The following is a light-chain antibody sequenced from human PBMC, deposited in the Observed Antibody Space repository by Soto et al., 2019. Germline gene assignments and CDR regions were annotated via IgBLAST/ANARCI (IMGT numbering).Light chain of an antibody. Sequence: DIQMTQSPSTLSASVGDRVAITCRASQSISSWLAWYKQKPGKAPKLLIYKASSLESGVPSRFRGSGSGTEFTLTISSLQPDDFETYYCQQYNSYSLTFGGGTKVDIK. J-gene: IGKJ4*01. CDR1: QSISSW. V-gene: IGKV1-5*03. CDR2: KAS. CDR3: QQYNSYSLT.